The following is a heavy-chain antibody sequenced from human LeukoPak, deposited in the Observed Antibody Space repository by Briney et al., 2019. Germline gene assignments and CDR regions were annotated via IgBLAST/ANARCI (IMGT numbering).Heavy chain of an antibody. CDR2: IYPRGST. CDR1: GGSISSGSYS. V-gene: IGHV4-30-2*01. CDR3: ARFSPRAMGNYFDF. D-gene: IGHD7-27*01. Sequence: PSQTLSLTCAVSGGSISSGSYSWSWIRQPPGKGLEWIGYIYPRGSTYYNPSLKSRVTMSLDRSANQFSLNLSSVTAADTAVYYCARFSPRAMGNYFDFWGQGTLVTVSS. J-gene: IGHJ4*02.